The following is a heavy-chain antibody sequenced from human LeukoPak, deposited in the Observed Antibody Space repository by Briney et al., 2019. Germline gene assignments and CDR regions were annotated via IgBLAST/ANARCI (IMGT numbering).Heavy chain of an antibody. CDR1: GFTFSSYA. CDR2: IRYDGSNK. CDR3: ARLRSPTVTNDY. D-gene: IGHD4-17*01. V-gene: IGHV3-30*04. J-gene: IGHJ4*02. Sequence: GGSLRLSCAASGFTFSSYAMHWVRQAPGKGLEWVAFIRYDGSNKYYADSVKGRFTISRDNSKNTLYLQMNSLRAEDTAVYYCARLRSPTVTNDYWGQGTLVTVSS.